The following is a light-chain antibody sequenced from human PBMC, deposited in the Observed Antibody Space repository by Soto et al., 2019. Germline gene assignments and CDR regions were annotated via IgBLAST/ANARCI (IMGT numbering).Light chain of an antibody. CDR2: WAS. CDR1: QSVLYSSNNKNY. V-gene: IGKV4-1*01. Sequence: DIVMTQSPDSLAVSLGERATINCKSSQSVLYSSNNKNYLAWYQQKPGQPPNLLIYWASTRESGVPDRFSASGSGIDFTLTISSLQAEDVAIYYCQQYYTTPLTFGGGTKVETK. J-gene: IGKJ4*01. CDR3: QQYYTTPLT.